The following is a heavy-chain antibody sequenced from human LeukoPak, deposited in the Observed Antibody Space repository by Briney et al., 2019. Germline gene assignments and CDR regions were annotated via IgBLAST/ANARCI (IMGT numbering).Heavy chain of an antibody. J-gene: IGHJ4*02. Sequence: GGSLRLSCAASGSTFSSYAMTWVRQAPGKGLEWVSSISGSGGITYYADSVKGRFTISRDNSKNTLYLQMNTLRAEDTAAYYCATCGDGNNFGANAYWGRGTLVTVSS. D-gene: IGHD5-24*01. CDR2: ISGSGGIT. CDR3: ATCGDGNNFGANAY. V-gene: IGHV3-23*01. CDR1: GSTFSSYA.